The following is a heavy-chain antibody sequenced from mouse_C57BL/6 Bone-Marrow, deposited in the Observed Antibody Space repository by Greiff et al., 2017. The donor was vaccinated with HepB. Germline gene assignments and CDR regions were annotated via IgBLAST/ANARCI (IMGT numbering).Heavy chain of an antibody. CDR2: ILPGSGST. J-gene: IGHJ2*01. V-gene: IGHV1-9*01. CDR3: ARSGVGVITTGVGFDY. CDR1: GYTFTGYW. D-gene: IGHD1-1*01. Sequence: QVQLQQSGAELMKPGASVKLSCKATGYTFTGYWIEWVKQRPGHGLEWIGEILPGSGSTNYNEKFTGKATFTADTSSNTSYMQLSSLTTEDSAIYYCARSGVGVITTGVGFDYWGQGTTLTVSS.